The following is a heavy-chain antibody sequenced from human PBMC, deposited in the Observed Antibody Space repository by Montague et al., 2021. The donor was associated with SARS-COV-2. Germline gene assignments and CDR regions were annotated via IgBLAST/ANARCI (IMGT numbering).Heavy chain of an antibody. Sequence: SETLSLTCAVYGGSFSGYWWTWIRQSPGKGLKWIGGINHSGRTNYNPSLKSRATISVDTSKNQFSLDLTSVTAADTAVYYCARGAPGYWGQGTLVTVSS. V-gene: IGHV4-34*01. J-gene: IGHJ4*02. CDR2: INHSGRT. CDR1: GGSFSGYW. CDR3: ARGAPGY.